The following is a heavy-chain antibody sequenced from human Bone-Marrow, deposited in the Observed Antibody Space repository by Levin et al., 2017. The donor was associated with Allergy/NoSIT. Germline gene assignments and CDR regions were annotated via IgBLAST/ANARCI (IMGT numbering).Heavy chain of an antibody. CDR3: ARDGDWFGELLQQHHPGGYWFDP. J-gene: IGHJ5*02. V-gene: IGHV4-4*07. CDR1: GGSISSYY. D-gene: IGHD3-10*01. Sequence: PSETLSLTCTVSGGSISSYYWSWIRQPAGKGLEWIGRIYTSGSTNYNPSLKSRVTMSVDTSKNQFSLKLSSVTAADTAVYYCARDGDWFGELLQQHHPGGYWFDPWGQGTLVTVSS. CDR2: IYTSGST.